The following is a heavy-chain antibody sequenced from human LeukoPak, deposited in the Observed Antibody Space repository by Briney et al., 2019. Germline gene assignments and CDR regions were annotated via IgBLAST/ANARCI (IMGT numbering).Heavy chain of an antibody. V-gene: IGHV3-30*04. CDR2: ISYDGSNK. Sequence: GGSLRLSCAASGFTFSSYAMHWVRQAPGKGLEWVAVISYDGSNKYYADSVKGRFTISRDNSKNTLYLQMNSLRAEDTAVYYCAKGAGTSRGRWFDPWGQGTLVTVSS. D-gene: IGHD3-10*01. J-gene: IGHJ5*02. CDR3: AKGAGTSRGRWFDP. CDR1: GFTFSSYA.